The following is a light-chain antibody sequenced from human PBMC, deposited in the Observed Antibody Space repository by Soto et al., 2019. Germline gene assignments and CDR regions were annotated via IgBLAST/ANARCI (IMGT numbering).Light chain of an antibody. CDR1: QDISSY. CDR3: QQLDSDPPWT. CDR2: LAS. Sequence: IPLTQSPSSLSASVGDRVTITCRASQDISSYLAWYQQYPGRAPKLLIYLASTLESGVPSRFSGSGSGTDFTLTISSLQPEDFATYYCQQLDSDPPWTFGQGTRVEIK. V-gene: IGKV1-9*01. J-gene: IGKJ1*01.